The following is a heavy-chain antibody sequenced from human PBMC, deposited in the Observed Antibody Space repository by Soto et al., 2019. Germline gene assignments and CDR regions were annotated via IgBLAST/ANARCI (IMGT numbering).Heavy chain of an antibody. CDR2: ISYDGSNK. J-gene: IGHJ4*02. V-gene: IGHV3-30*18. CDR3: AKDGHITGTTYHDY. CDR1: GLTFSSYG. Sequence: PGGSLRLSCAASGLTFSSYGMHWARQAPGKGLEWVAVISYDGSNKYYADSVKGRFTISRDNSKNTLYLRVNSLRAEDTAVYYCAKDGHITGTTYHDYWGQGTLVTVSS. D-gene: IGHD1-20*01.